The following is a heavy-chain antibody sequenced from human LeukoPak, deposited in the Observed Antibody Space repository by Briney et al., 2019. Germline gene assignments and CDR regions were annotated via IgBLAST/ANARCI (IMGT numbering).Heavy chain of an antibody. D-gene: IGHD6-6*01. CDR3: ARGGPIAARTGLFDY. CDR2: INHSGST. J-gene: IGHJ4*02. V-gene: IGHV4-34*01. CDR1: GGSFSGYY. Sequence: SGTLSLTCAVYGGSFSGYYWSWIRQPPGKGLEWIGEINHSGSTNYNPSLKSRVTISVDTSKNQFSLKLSSVTAADTAVYYCARGGPIAARTGLFDYWGQGTLVTVSS.